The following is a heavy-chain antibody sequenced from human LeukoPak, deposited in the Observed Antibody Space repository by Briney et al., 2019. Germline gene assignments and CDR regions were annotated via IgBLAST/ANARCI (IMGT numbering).Heavy chain of an antibody. CDR2: FRGCGDNT. J-gene: IGHJ4*02. CDR1: RFPFSNYD. Sequence: GGPLTLLCAAWRFPFSNYDTIGARHARGKGAVWVTFFRGCGDNTHYADSVKGRFTITRDNSKNTLYLQMNTQRTEDTARYHCARRGWLVNFDCWGEATLVAVSS. D-gene: IGHD6-19*01. CDR3: ARRGWLVNFDC. V-gene: IGHV3-23*01.